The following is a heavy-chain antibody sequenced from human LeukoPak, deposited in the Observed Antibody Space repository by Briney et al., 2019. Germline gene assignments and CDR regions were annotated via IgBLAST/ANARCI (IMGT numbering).Heavy chain of an antibody. CDR3: ARAGGRYSGSQGNDAFDI. V-gene: IGHV1-18*01. Sequence: ASVKVSCKASGYTFTSYGISWVRQAPGQGLEWMGWISAYNGNTNYAQKLQGRVTMTTDTSTSTAYMELRSLRSDDTAVYYCARAGGRYSGSQGNDAFDIWGQGTMVTVSS. CDR2: ISAYNGNT. CDR1: GYTFTSYG. J-gene: IGHJ3*02. D-gene: IGHD1-26*01.